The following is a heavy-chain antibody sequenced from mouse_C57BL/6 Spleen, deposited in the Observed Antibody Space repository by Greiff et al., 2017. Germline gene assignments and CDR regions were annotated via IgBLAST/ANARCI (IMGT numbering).Heavy chain of an antibody. J-gene: IGHJ4*01. CDR1: GYTFTSYW. D-gene: IGHD4-1*01. CDR3: ARAWGDSMDY. CDR2: INPSNGGT. Sequence: QVQLQQPGTELVKPGASVKLSCKASGYTFTSYWMHWVKQRPGQGLEWIGNINPSNGGTNYNEKFKSKATLTVDKSSSTAYMQRISLTSEDSSCYYCARAWGDSMDYWGQGTSVTVSS. V-gene: IGHV1-53*01.